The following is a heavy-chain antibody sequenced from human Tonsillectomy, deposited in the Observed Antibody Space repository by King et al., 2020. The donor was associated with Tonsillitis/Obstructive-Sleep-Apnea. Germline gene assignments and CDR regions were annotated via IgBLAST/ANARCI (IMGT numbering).Heavy chain of an antibody. CDR1: GFTFSDHY. CDR2: IRTKPNSYTT. V-gene: IGHV3-72*01. J-gene: IGHJ6*03. CDR3: ASDRGYDFWGGYYMDV. Sequence: QLVQSGGGLVQPGGSLRLSCAASGFTFSDHYMDWVRQAPGKGLEWVGRIRTKPNSYTTEYAASVTGRFTISRDDSKGSLFLQMKSLKTEDTAVYYCASDRGYDFWGGYYMDVWGKGTTVFVSS. D-gene: IGHD3-3*01.